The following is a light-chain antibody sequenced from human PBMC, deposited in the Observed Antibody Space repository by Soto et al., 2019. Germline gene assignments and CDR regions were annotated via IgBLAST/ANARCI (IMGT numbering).Light chain of an antibody. CDR1: QTISSY. J-gene: IGKJ2*01. CDR2: AAS. Sequence: DIQMTQSPSTLSASVGDRVTITCRASQTISSYLNWYQQIPGKAPKLLIYAASSLLSGVPSRFSGSGSGTDFTLTISSLQPEDFATYYCQQSYSAPPYTFGQGTKLEIK. V-gene: IGKV1-39*01. CDR3: QQSYSAPPYT.